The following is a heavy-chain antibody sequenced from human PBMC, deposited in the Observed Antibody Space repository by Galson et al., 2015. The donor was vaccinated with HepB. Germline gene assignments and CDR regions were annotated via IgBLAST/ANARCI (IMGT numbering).Heavy chain of an antibody. Sequence: SVKVSCKASGGTFSSYAISWVRQAPGQGLEWMGGIIPIFGTANYAQKFQGRVTITADESTSTAYMELSSLRSEDTAVYSCAGPLGTYYYDSSGFFRGLPYGMDAWGQGTTVTVSS. CDR3: AGPLGTYYYDSSGFFRGLPYGMDA. D-gene: IGHD3-22*01. J-gene: IGHJ6*02. CDR2: IIPIFGTA. V-gene: IGHV1-69*13. CDR1: GGTFSSYA.